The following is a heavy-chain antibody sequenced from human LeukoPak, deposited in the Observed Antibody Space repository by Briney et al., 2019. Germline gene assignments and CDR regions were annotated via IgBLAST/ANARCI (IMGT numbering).Heavy chain of an antibody. V-gene: IGHV3-23*01. D-gene: IGHD2-2*01. CDR3: AKKSAMGWFDP. CDR1: GFTFSRYG. CDR2: ITGSGGST. J-gene: IGHJ5*02. Sequence: PGGTLRLSCAASGFTFSRYGMSWVRQAPGKGLEWVSVITGSGGSTDYADSVKGRFTISRDNAKNTLHLQMKSLRAEDTAVYYCAKKSAMGWFDPWGQGTLVTVSS.